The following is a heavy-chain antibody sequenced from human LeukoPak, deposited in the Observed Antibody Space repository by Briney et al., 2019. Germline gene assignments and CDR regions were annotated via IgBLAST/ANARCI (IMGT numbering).Heavy chain of an antibody. V-gene: IGHV3-23*01. CDR1: GFTFSSYA. Sequence: QSGGSLRLSCAASGFTFSSYAMSWVRQAPGKGLEWVSAISGSGGSTYYADSVKGRFTISRDNSKNTLYLQMNSLRAEDTAVYYCAKDLSGSYHYFDYWGQGTLVTVSS. D-gene: IGHD1-26*01. J-gene: IGHJ4*02. CDR3: AKDLSGSYHYFDY. CDR2: ISGSGGST.